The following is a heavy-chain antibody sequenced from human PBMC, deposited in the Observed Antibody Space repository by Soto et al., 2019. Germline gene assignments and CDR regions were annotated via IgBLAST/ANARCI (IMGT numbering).Heavy chain of an antibody. CDR1: GYSFTSYW. CDR2: IYPGDSDT. D-gene: IGHD3-10*01. V-gene: IGHV5-51*01. J-gene: IGHJ6*02. CDR3: ARLGQNYYGSGSYYLVGYYGMDV. Sequence: GESLKISCKGSGYSFTSYWIGWVRQMPGKGLEWMGIIYPGDSDTRYSPSFQGQVTISADKSISTAYLQWSSLKASDTAMYYCARLGQNYYGSGSYYLVGYYGMDVWGQGTTVTVSS.